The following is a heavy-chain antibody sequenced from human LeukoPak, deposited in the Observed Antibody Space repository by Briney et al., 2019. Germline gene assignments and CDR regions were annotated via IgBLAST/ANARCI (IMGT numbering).Heavy chain of an antibody. CDR2: ISTSSSTI. V-gene: IGHV3-48*01. CDR3: AKGQGYCTNGVCPNYYYYYYMDV. CDR1: GFTYSSYS. J-gene: IGHJ6*03. Sequence: GGSLRLSCAASGFTYSSYSMIGVREAPGKGREGVSYISTSSSTIYYADSVKGRFTISRDNSKNTLYLQMKSLRAEDTAVYYCAKGQGYCTNGVCPNYYYYYYMDVWGKGTTVTVSS. D-gene: IGHD2-8*01.